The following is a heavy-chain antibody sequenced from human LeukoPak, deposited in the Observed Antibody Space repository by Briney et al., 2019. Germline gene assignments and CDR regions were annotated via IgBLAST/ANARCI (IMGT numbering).Heavy chain of an antibody. CDR3: AREPQPSYYYYYMDV. V-gene: IGHV1-2*02. CDR1: GHTFTGYY. Sequence: ASVKVSCKASGHTFTGYYMHWVRQAPGQGLEWMGWINPNSGGTNYAQKFQGRVTMTRDTSISTAYMELSRLRSDDTAVYYCAREPQPSYYYYYMDVWGKGTTVTVSS. J-gene: IGHJ6*03. CDR2: INPNSGGT.